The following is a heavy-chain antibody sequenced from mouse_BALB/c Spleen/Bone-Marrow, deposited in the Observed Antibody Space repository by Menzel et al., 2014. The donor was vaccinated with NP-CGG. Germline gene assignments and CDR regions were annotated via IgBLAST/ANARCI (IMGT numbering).Heavy chain of an antibody. Sequence: VQLKESGPGLVKPSQSLSPTCIVTGYSITRDYAWNWIRQFPGNKLEWIGYISYSSSTTYNPSLESRISITRDTSKNQFFLQLNSVTTEDTATYYCARSSSYDYDVGFAYWGQGTLVTVSA. CDR1: GYSITRDYA. J-gene: IGHJ3*01. V-gene: IGHV3-2*02. CDR3: ARSSSYDYDVGFAY. D-gene: IGHD2-4*01. CDR2: ISYSSST.